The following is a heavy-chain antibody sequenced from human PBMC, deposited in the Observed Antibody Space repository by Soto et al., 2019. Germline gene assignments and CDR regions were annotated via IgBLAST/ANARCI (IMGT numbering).Heavy chain of an antibody. J-gene: IGHJ4*02. V-gene: IGHV4-59*08. Sequence: SETLSLTCTVSGGFISSYYWSWIRQPPGKGLEWIGYIYYSGSTNYNPSLKSRVTISLDTSKNQFSLKLSSVTAADTAVYYCARRYGTLFDYWGQGTLVTVS. CDR2: IYYSGST. D-gene: IGHD4-17*01. CDR3: ARRYGTLFDY. CDR1: GGFISSYY.